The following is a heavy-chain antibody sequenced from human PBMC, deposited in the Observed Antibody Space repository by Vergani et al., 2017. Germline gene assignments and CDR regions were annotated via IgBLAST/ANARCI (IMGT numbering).Heavy chain of an antibody. V-gene: IGHV3-15*01. CDR3: TTAPIQWLVPLGY. D-gene: IGHD6-19*01. J-gene: IGHJ4*02. CDR1: GFTFSNAW. Sequence: EVQLVESGGGLVKPGGSLRLSCAASGFTFSNAWMSWVRQAPGKGLEWVGRIKSKTDGGTTDYAAPVKGRFTISRDDSKNTLYLQMNSLKTEDTAVYYCTTAPIQWLVPLGYWGQGTLVTVSS. CDR2: IKSKTDGGTT.